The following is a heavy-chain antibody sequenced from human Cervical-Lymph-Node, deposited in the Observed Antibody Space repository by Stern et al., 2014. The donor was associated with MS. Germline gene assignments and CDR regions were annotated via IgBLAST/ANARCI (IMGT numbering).Heavy chain of an antibody. J-gene: IGHJ2*01. V-gene: IGHV3-9*01. Sequence: VQLVESGGGLVQPGRSLRLSCAASGFTFDEYAMYWVRQVPGQGLEWVSGISWNSGSMDYADSVKGRFTISRDNAKKSLYLQMNSLRAEDTALYYCAKDRGVVTWDRYFDLWGRGTPVTVSS. CDR2: ISWNSGSM. CDR3: AKDRGVVTWDRYFDL. D-gene: IGHD3-16*02. CDR1: GFTFDEYA.